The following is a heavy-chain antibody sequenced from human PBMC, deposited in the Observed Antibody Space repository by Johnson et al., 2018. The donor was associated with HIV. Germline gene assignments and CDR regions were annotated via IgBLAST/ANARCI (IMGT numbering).Heavy chain of an antibody. D-gene: IGHD2-8*01. CDR1: GFTFSSYW. CDR2: IYSGGSP. V-gene: IGHV3-66*01. CDR3: ARLGLTDAFDI. Sequence: VQLVESGGGLVQPVGSLRLSCAASGFTFSSYWMHWVRQAPGKGLEWVSVIYSGGSPYYADSVQGRFTISRDNSKNTLYLQMNSLRAADTAVYYCARLGLTDAFDIWGQGTMVTVSS. J-gene: IGHJ3*02.